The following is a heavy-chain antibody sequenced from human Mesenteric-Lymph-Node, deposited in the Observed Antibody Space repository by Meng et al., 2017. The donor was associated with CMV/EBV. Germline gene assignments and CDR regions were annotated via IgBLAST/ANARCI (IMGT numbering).Heavy chain of an antibody. J-gene: IGHJ5*02. V-gene: IGHV1-2*02. CDR3: ARERFLEWST. CDR2: INPSSGGT. CDR1: GYIFTGYS. Sequence: ASVQVSCKASGYIFTGYSIYWVRQTPGQGLVWMGWINPSSGGTDYAQKFQCRVTLTRDTSTSTAYMQLNGLRRDDTAIYYCARERFLEWSTWGQGTQVTVSS. D-gene: IGHD3-3*01.